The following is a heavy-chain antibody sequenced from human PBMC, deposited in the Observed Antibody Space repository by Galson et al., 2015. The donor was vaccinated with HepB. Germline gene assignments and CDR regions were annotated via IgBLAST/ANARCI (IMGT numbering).Heavy chain of an antibody. V-gene: IGHV3-23*01. D-gene: IGHD5-18*01. CDR1: GFSFSSYV. Sequence: SLRLSCAASGFSFSSYVMTWVRQAPGKGLEWVSTIVDYDGSTFYADSVRGRFTISRDNSKSTLHLQMNGLRVEDTAIYYCATVLQRWKAFDYWGQGTLVTVSS. CDR2: IVDYDGST. CDR3: ATVLQRWKAFDY. J-gene: IGHJ4*02.